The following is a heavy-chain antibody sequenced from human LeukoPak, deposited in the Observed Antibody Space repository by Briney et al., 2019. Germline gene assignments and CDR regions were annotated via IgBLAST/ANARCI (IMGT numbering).Heavy chain of an antibody. Sequence: KPSETLSLTCTVSGGSISSYYWSWIRQPPGKGLEWIGYIYYSGGTNYNPSLKSRVTISVDTSKNQFSLKLSSVTAADTAVYYCATRNVETGPFDYWGHGTLVTVSS. J-gene: IGHJ4*01. D-gene: IGHD5-18*01. CDR1: GGSISSYY. CDR3: ATRNVETGPFDY. CDR2: IYYSGGT. V-gene: IGHV4-59*01.